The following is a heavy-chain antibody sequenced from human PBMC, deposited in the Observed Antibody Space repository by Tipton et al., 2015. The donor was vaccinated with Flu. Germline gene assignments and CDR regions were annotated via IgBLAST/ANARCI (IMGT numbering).Heavy chain of an antibody. CDR1: GGSFSGYY. CDR2: INQSGRP. V-gene: IGHV4-34*01. Sequence: LRLSCAVYGGSFSGYYWSWIRQSPGKGLEWIGEINQSGRPNYNPSLKNRVTISVDTSKNQFSLSLTSVTAADTAMYYCARGSWEVRFDPWGQGTLVTVSA. CDR3: ARGSWEVRFDP. D-gene: IGHD1-26*01. J-gene: IGHJ5*02.